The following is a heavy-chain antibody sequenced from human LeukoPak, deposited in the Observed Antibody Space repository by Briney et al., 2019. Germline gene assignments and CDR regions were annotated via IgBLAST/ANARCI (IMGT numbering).Heavy chain of an antibody. CDR2: IIPIFGTA. CDR1: GGTFSSYA. D-gene: IGHD4-17*01. Sequence: SVTVSCKASGGTFSSYAISWVRQAPGQGLEWMGGIIPIFGTANYAQKFQGRVTITTDESTSTAYMELSSLRSEDTAVYYCARESVGYGVRYYFDYWGQGTLVTVSS. CDR3: ARESVGYGVRYYFDY. V-gene: IGHV1-69*05. J-gene: IGHJ4*02.